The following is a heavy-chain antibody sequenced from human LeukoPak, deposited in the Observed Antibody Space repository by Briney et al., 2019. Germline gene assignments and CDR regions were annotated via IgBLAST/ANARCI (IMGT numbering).Heavy chain of an antibody. D-gene: IGHD6-13*01. Sequence: SETLSLTCAVYGGSCRGYYWSWIRQPPGKGLEWIGEINHSGSTNYNPSLKSRVTISVDTSKNQFSLKLSSVTAADTAVYYCASAPIAAAGTYYYMDVWGKGTTVTVSS. CDR3: ASAPIAAAGTYYYMDV. CDR2: INHSGST. CDR1: GGSCRGYY. J-gene: IGHJ6*03. V-gene: IGHV4-34*01.